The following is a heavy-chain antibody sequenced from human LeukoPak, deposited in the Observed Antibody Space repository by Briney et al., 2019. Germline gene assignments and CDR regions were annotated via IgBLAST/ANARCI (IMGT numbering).Heavy chain of an antibody. J-gene: IGHJ4*02. V-gene: IGHV4-39*01. D-gene: IGHD3-10*01. Sequence: PSETLSLTCTVSGGSISSSSYYWGWIRQPPGKGLEWIGSIYYSGSTYHNPSLKSRVTISVDTSKNQFSLKLSSVTAADTAVYYCARRAMVRGGTYFDYWGQGTLVTVSS. CDR3: ARRAMVRGGTYFDY. CDR2: IYYSGST. CDR1: GGSISSSSYY.